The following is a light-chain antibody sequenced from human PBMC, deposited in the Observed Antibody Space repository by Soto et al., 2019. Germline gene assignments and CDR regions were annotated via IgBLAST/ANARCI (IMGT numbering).Light chain of an antibody. CDR1: EGIVNY. V-gene: IGKV1-9*01. Sequence: IQLTQSPSSLSASVGDRVTITCRASEGIVNYLAWYQQQPGKAPKLLIYGASTLQGGVPSRFTGSGSGTDFTLTVSSLQAEDFATYRCQQLFRYPLAFGQGTRLEMK. CDR3: QQLFRYPLA. J-gene: IGKJ5*01. CDR2: GAS.